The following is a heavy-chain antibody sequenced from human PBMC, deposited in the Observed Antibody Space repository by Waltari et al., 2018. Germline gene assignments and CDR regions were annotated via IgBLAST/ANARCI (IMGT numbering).Heavy chain of an antibody. V-gene: IGHV1-46*01. D-gene: IGHD6-19*01. Sequence: QVQLVQSGAEVKKPGASVKVSCKASGYTFTSYYMHWVRQAPGQGLEWMGIITPNDGSPNYPQKFQGRVTMTRDTSTSTVYMELSSLRSEDTAVYYCAREALRSSGWRIFDYWGQGTLVTVSS. CDR2: ITPNDGSP. J-gene: IGHJ4*02. CDR3: AREALRSSGWRIFDY. CDR1: GYTFTSYY.